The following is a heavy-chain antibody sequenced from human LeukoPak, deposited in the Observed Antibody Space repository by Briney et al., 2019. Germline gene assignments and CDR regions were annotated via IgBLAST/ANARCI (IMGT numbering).Heavy chain of an antibody. V-gene: IGHV1-69*05. J-gene: IGHJ1*01. CDR1: GGTFSSYA. CDR2: IIPIFGTA. Sequence: SVKVSCKASGGTFSSYAISWVRQASGQGLEWMGRIIPIFGTANYAQKFQGRVTITTDESTSTAYMELSSLRSEDAAVYYCAMGVEEQWPIQHWGQGTLVTVSS. CDR3: AMGVEEQWPIQH. D-gene: IGHD6-19*01.